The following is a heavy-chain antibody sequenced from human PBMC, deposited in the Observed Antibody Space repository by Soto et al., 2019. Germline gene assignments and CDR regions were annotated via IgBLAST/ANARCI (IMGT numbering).Heavy chain of an antibody. D-gene: IGHD6-19*01. CDR2: IDPDSGGT. J-gene: IGHJ3*02. CDR1: GYSFTGHY. V-gene: IGHV1-2*02. Sequence: QVQLVQSGAEVKKPGASVKVSCKASGYSFTGHYMHWVRQAPGQGLEWLGWIDPDSGGTNYEQKFQGRVTMTRDTSISTAYMELIRLRSDDTAVYYCAIVAVPGRAFDIWGQGTMVTVSS. CDR3: AIVAVPGRAFDI.